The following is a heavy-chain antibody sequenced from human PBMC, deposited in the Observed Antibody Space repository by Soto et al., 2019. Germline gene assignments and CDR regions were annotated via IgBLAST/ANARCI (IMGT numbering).Heavy chain of an antibody. CDR3: ARESEDLTSNFDY. V-gene: IGHV3-23*01. J-gene: IGHJ4*02. CDR2: MSGSGSST. Sequence: GGSLRLSCAASGFTFRNYAMSWVRQAPGKGLEWVSGMSGSGSSTYYADSVKGRFTISRDNSRNPLYLQMNSLRAEDTAVYYCARESEDLTSNFDYWGQGSLVTVSS. CDR1: GFTFRNYA.